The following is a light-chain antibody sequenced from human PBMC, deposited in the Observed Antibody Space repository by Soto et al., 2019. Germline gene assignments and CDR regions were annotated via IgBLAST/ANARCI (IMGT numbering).Light chain of an antibody. Sequence: DIQMTQSPSSLSASVGDTVTITCRASQSIGKHLNWYQQKPGKAPKFLIYSVSSLQSGVPSRFSGSGSGTDFTLTINSLQPEDFATYYCQQGYSSAITFGQGTKVDIK. V-gene: IGKV1-39*01. CDR3: QQGYSSAIT. J-gene: IGKJ1*01. CDR1: QSIGKH. CDR2: SVS.